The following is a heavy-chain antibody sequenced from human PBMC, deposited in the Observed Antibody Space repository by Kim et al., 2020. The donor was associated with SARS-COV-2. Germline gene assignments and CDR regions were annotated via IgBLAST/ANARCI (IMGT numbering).Heavy chain of an antibody. CDR3: ARVDDSSSSDFYYYYGMDV. CDR2: INPNSGGT. Sequence: ASVKVSCKASGYTFTGYYMHWVRQPPGQGLEWMGRINPNSGGTNYAQKFQGRVTMTRDTSISTAYMELSRLRSDDTAVYYCARVDDSSSSDFYYYYGMDVWGQGTTVTVSS. J-gene: IGHJ6*02. CDR1: GYTFTGYY. D-gene: IGHD6-6*01. V-gene: IGHV1-2*06.